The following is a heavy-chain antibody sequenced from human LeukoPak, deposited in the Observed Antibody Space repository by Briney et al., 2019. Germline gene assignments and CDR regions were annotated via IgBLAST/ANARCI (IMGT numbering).Heavy chain of an antibody. CDR1: GFTFSDHY. CDR3: VPPVNLAEF. Sequence: PGGSLRLSCAASGFTFSDHYMDWVRQAPGKGLEWVGRIKTKPKSYTTEYAASVKGRFTISRDDSKNSLFLQMSSLKTEDTAVYYCVPPVNLAEFWGQGTLVTVSS. D-gene: IGHD3-16*01. V-gene: IGHV3-72*01. CDR2: IKTKPKSYTT. J-gene: IGHJ4*02.